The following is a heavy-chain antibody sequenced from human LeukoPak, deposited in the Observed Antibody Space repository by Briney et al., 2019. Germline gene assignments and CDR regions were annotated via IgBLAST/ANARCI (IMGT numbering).Heavy chain of an antibody. J-gene: IGHJ3*02. D-gene: IGHD6-13*01. CDR1: GFTFDDYA. V-gene: IGHV3-9*01. CDR2: ISWNSGSI. Sequence: SLRLSCAASGFTFDDYAMHWVRQAPGKGLEWVSGISWNSGSIGYADSVKGRFTISRDNAKNSLYLRMNSLRAEDTALYYCAKDISAAAGTDAFDIWGQGTMVTVSS. CDR3: AKDISAAAGTDAFDI.